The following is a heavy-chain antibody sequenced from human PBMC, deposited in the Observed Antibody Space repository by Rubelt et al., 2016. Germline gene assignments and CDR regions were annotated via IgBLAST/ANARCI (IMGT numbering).Heavy chain of an antibody. Sequence: QVQLQQWGAGLLKPSETLSLTCAVYGGSFSGYYWSWIRQPPGKGLEWIGEINHSGSPNYNPSLKSRVTISVDTSKNQFSLKRSSGTAADTAVYYCARRGHPSRYGSGSYVGYWGQGTLVTVSS. CDR3: ARRGHPSRYGSGSYVGY. CDR2: INHSGSP. CDR1: GGSFSGYY. D-gene: IGHD3-10*01. J-gene: IGHJ4*02. V-gene: IGHV4-34*01.